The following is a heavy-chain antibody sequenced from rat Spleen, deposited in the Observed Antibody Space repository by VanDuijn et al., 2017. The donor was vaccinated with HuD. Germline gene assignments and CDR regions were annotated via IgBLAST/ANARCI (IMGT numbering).Heavy chain of an antibody. CDR3: TRDSRYYFDY. V-gene: IGHV5-20*01. CDR2: ISYDGIST. Sequence: EVQLVESDGGLVQPGRSLKLSCAASGFTFSDYYMAWVRQAPTKGLEWVAAISYDGISTYYRDSVRARFTISSDNAKSTLYLQMNSLRSEDTATYYCTRDSRYYFDYWGQGVMVTVSS. J-gene: IGHJ2*01. CDR1: GFTFSDYY.